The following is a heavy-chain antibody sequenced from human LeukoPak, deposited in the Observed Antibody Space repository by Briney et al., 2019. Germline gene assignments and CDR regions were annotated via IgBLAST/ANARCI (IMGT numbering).Heavy chain of an antibody. CDR3: AKVELYGVLWFGELLGEDY. CDR1: GFTFSSYA. J-gene: IGHJ4*02. CDR2: ISGSGGST. D-gene: IGHD3-10*01. Sequence: PGGSLRLSCAASGFTFSSYAMSWVRQAPGKGLEWVSAISGSGGSTYYADSVKGRFTISRDNSKNTLYLQMNSLRAEDTAVYYCAKVELYGVLWFGELLGEDYWGQGTLVTVSS. V-gene: IGHV3-23*01.